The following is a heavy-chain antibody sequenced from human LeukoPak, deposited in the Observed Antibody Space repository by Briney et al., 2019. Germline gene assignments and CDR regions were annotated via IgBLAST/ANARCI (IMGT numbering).Heavy chain of an antibody. J-gene: IGHJ4*02. CDR1: GFTFSSYS. V-gene: IGHV3-21*01. D-gene: IGHD6-19*01. Sequence: GGSLRLSCAASGFTFSSYSMNWVRQAPGKGLEWVSSISSSSSYIYYADSVKGRFTISRDNAKNSLYLQMNSLRAEDTAVYYCVSYLSSGWYEDYWGQGTLVTVSS. CDR3: VSYLSSGWYEDY. CDR2: ISSSSSYI.